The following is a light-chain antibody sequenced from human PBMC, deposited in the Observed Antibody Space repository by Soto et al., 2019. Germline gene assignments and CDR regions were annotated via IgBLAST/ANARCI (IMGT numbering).Light chain of an antibody. V-gene: IGKV3-15*01. CDR3: QEYNTWPWT. CDR2: GAS. Sequence: ETLMTQSPATLSVSPGERATLSCRASQSVNNNLAWYQQKLGQAPRVLIYGASTRATGIPARFTGSGSGTEFILTFTSLQSEDSAVYYCQEYNTWPWTFGQGTTVEFK. CDR1: QSVNNN. J-gene: IGKJ1*01.